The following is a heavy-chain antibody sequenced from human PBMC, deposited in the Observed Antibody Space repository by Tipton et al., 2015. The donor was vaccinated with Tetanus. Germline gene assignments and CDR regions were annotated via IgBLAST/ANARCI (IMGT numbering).Heavy chain of an antibody. D-gene: IGHD5/OR15-5a*01. CDR1: GGSIFSYY. CDR2: VYHSGFT. Sequence: TLSLTCTVSGGSIFSYYWSWIRQPPGKGLEWIGFVYHSGFTKYNSSLKSRVSMSLDTSKAQFSLKLSSVTATDTAVYYCARHEESTDYCDNWGQGTLVTVSS. CDR3: ARHEESTDYCDN. V-gene: IGHV4-59*08. J-gene: IGHJ4*02.